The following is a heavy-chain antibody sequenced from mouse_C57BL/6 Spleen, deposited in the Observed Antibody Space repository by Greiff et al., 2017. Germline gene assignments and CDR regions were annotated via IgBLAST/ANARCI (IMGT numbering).Heavy chain of an antibody. J-gene: IGHJ4*01. Sequence: EVQLQESGGGLVQPGGSMKLSCVASGFTFSNYWMNWVRQSPEKGLEWVAQIRLKSDNNATHYVESVKGRFTISRDDSNSSVYLQMNNLRAEDTGIYYCAGSVVTTFPYYYAMDYWGQGTSVTVSS. CDR2: IRLKSDNNAT. D-gene: IGHD2-2*01. CDR1: GFTFSNYW. CDR3: AGSVVTTFPYYYAMDY. V-gene: IGHV6-3*01.